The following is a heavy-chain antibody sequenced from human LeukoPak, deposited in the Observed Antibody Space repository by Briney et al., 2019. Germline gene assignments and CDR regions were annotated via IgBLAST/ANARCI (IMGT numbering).Heavy chain of an antibody. D-gene: IGHD3-3*02. V-gene: IGHV4-39*01. J-gene: IGHJ4*02. CDR1: GGSISSSRYY. Sequence: PSETLSLTCSVSGGSISSSRYYWAWIRQPPGKGLEWIASVCYTGSIHNNPSLQSRVTMSVDTPKNQVSLNLRSVTAPDTAVYYCARRPAFRHYFDYWGQGLLVTVS. CDR3: ARRPAFRHYFDY. CDR2: VCYTGSI.